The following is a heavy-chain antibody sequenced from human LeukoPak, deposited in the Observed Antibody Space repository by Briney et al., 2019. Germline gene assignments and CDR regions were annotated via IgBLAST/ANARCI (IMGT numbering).Heavy chain of an antibody. Sequence: PSVTLSLTCTVSGGSISSGGYYWSWIRQHPGKGLEWIGYIYYSGSTYYNPSLKSRVTISVDTSKNQFSLKLSSVTAADTAVYYCARVIYYGSGSYYFDYWGQGTLVTVSS. J-gene: IGHJ4*02. CDR1: GGSISSGGYY. D-gene: IGHD3-10*01. CDR3: ARVIYYGSGSYYFDY. CDR2: IYYSGST. V-gene: IGHV4-31*03.